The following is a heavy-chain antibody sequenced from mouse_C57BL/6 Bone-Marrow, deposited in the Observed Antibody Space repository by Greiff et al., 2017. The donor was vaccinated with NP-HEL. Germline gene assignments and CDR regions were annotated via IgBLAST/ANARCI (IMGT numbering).Heavy chain of an antibody. Sequence: VQLKESGAELVRPGASVKLSCTASGFNIKDDYMHWVKQRPEQGLEWIGWIDPENGDTEYASKFQGKATITADTSSNTAYLQLSSLISEDTAVYYCTTTVVDYYAMDYWGQGTSVTVSS. V-gene: IGHV14-4*01. CDR2: IDPENGDT. CDR3: TTTVVDYYAMDY. CDR1: GFNIKDDY. J-gene: IGHJ4*01. D-gene: IGHD1-1*01.